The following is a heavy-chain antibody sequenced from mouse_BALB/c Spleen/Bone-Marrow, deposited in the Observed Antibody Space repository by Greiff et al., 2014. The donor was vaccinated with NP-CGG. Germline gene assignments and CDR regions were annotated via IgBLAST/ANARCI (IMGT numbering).Heavy chain of an antibody. CDR3: ARQGGTEYYAMDY. CDR1: GFTFSDYY. V-gene: IGHV5-12*02. Sequence: EVMLVESGGGLVQPGGSLKLSCATSGFTFSDYYMYWVRQTPEKRLEWVAYISNGGGSTYYPGTVKGRFTISRDNAKNTLYLQMSRLKSEDTAMYYCARQGGTEYYAMDYWGQGTSVTVSS. CDR2: ISNGGGST. D-gene: IGHD3-3*01. J-gene: IGHJ4*01.